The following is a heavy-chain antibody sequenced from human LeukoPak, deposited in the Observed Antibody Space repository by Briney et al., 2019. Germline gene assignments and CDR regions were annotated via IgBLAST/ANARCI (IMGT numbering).Heavy chain of an antibody. D-gene: IGHD1-26*01. CDR3: AKVSAEWELHPFDY. CDR2: ISGSGGST. CDR1: GFTFSSYA. V-gene: IGHV3-23*01. Sequence: GGSLRLSCAASGFTFSSYAMSWVRQAPGKGLEWASAISGSGGSTYYADSVKGRFTISRDNSKNTLYLQMNSLRAEDTAVYYCAKVSAEWELHPFDYWGQGTLVTVSS. J-gene: IGHJ4*02.